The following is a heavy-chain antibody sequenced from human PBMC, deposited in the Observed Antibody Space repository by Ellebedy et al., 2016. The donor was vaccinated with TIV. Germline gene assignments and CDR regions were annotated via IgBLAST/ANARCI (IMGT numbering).Heavy chain of an antibody. CDR1: GDSINTKY. CDR3: VTGVGWQPDY. J-gene: IGHJ4*02. V-gene: IGHV4-59*01. Sequence: SETLSLXCSLPGDSINTKYWNWVRQPPGKGLEWIGYIDYSGDTNYNPTFKSRVTISADTSKNQFSLRLNSVTAADTAVYFCVTGVGWQPDYWGQGTLVTVSS. D-gene: IGHD4-23*01. CDR2: IDYSGDT.